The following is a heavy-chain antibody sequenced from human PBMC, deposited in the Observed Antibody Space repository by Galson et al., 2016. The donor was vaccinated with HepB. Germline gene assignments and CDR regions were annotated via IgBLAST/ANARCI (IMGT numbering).Heavy chain of an antibody. D-gene: IGHD2-2*01. CDR1: GFTLSTYS. V-gene: IGHV3-48*01. CDR3: ARDPQYQLTNYYYYGMDV. J-gene: IGHJ6*02. Sequence: SLRLSCAASGFTLSTYSMNWFRQAPGKGLEWVSYMSSSGTSVYYTDSVKGRFTISRDNSKNSLYLQMNSLRAEDTVVYYCARDPQYQLTNYYYYGMDVWGQGTTVTV. CDR2: MSSSGTSV.